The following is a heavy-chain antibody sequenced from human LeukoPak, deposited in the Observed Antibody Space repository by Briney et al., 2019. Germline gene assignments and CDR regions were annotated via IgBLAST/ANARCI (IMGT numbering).Heavy chain of an antibody. J-gene: IGHJ4*02. D-gene: IGHD3-10*01. CDR2: IIPIFGTA. CDR3: ARTFVTYYYGSGSYYYFDY. CDR1: GGTFSSYA. V-gene: IGHV1-69*01. Sequence: SVKVSCKASGGTFSSYAIGWVRQAPGQGLEWMGGIIPIFGTANYAQKFQGRVTITADESTSTAYMELSSLRSEDTAVYYCARTFVTYYYGSGSYYYFDYWGQGALVTVSS.